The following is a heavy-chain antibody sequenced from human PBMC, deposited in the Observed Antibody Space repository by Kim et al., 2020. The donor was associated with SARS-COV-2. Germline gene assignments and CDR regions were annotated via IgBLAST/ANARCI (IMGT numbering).Heavy chain of an antibody. D-gene: IGHD1-26*01. CDR2: LHTSDNT. CDR1: GDSITSSYY. CDR3: SRQGAALHWYFDL. V-gene: IGHV4-39*01. J-gene: IGHJ2*01. Sequence: SETLSLTCSVSGDSITSSYYWGWVRQPPGKGLEWIGSLHTSDNTFYHPSLKSRVTLSVDTSKNEFSLKVTSVTAADTAVYYCSRQGAALHWYFDLWGRGTLVPVSS.